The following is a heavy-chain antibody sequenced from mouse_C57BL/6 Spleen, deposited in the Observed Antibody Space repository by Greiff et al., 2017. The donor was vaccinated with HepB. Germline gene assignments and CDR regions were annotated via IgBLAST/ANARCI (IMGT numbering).Heavy chain of an antibody. CDR3: ARRRDGYYSAMDY. V-gene: IGHV5-17*01. J-gene: IGHJ4*01. CDR1: GFTFSDYG. CDR2: ISSGSSTI. Sequence: EVQLQESGGGLVKPGGSLKLSCAASGFTFSDYGMHWVRQAPEKGLEWVAYISSGSSTIYYADTVKGRFTISRDNAKNTLFLQMTSLRSEDTAMYYCARRRDGYYSAMDYWGQGTSVTVSS. D-gene: IGHD2-3*01.